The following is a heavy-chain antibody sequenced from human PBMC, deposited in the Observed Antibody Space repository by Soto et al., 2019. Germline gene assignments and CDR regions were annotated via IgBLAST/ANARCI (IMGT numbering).Heavy chain of an antibody. D-gene: IGHD6-6*01. V-gene: IGHV1-69*08. CDR3: ARDLSRSPGGSSPFYFDY. J-gene: IGHJ4*02. CDR2: IIPILGIA. Sequence: QVQLVQSGAEVKKPGSSVKVSCKASGGTFSSYTISWVRQAPGQGLEWMGRIIPILGIANYAQKFQGRVKITAGKSTSTAYMELSSLRSEDTAVYYCARDLSRSPGGSSPFYFDYWGQGTLVTVSS. CDR1: GGTFSSYT.